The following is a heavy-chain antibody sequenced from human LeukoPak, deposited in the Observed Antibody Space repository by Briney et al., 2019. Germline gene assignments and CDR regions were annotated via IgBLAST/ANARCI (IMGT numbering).Heavy chain of an antibody. Sequence: PSETLSLTCAVSGGSISSYSWSWIRQPPGKGLEWIGYIYYSGSTNYNPSLKSRVTISVDTSKNQFSLKLSSVTAADTAVYYCARRHWGPIDYWGQGTLVTVSS. CDR3: ARRHWGPIDY. CDR1: GGSISSYS. CDR2: IYYSGST. V-gene: IGHV4-59*08. D-gene: IGHD7-27*01. J-gene: IGHJ4*02.